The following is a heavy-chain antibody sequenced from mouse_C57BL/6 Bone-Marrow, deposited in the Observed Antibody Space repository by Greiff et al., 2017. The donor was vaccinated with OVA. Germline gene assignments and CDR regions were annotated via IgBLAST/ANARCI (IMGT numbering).Heavy chain of an antibody. CDR3: ARDYGSSRYFDV. V-gene: IGHV5-17*01. J-gene: IGHJ1*03. Sequence: EVKLQESGGGLVKPGGSLKLSCAASGFTFSDYGMHWVRQAPEKGLEWVAYISSGSSTIYYADTVKGRFTISRDNAKNTLFLQMTSLRSEDTAMYYCARDYGSSRYFDVWGTGTTVTVSS. CDR2: ISSGSSTI. D-gene: IGHD1-1*01. CDR1: GFTFSDYG.